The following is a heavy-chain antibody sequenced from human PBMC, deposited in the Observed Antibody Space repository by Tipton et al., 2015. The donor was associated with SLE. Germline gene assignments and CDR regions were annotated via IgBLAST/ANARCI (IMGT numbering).Heavy chain of an antibody. CDR2: SNHGRST. J-gene: IGHJ3*02. Sequence: TLSLTCAVSGASFSGSSWSWIRQTPEKGLEWIGESNHGRSTNYNPSLGSRVTISVDTSNNHFSLRLNSVTAADTAVYYCARSYSWGDAFNIWGQGTMVTVSS. V-gene: IGHV4-34*01. CDR1: GASFSGSS. CDR3: ARSYSWGDAFNI. D-gene: IGHD2-21*01.